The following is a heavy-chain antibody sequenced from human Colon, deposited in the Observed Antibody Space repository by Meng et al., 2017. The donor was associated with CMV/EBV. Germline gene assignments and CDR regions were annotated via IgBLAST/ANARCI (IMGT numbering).Heavy chain of an antibody. CDR3: ARAQYTYGYWIFDY. CDR2: IYPSGFP. Sequence: QVQLQESGPGLVKPSETLSLSCTVSGGSISSYYWSWIRQPAGKGLEWIGRIYPSGFPKYKPSLESRVTMSADTSKNQISLKLTSVTAADTAVYYCARAQYTYGYWIFDYWGQGTLVTAPQ. CDR1: GGSISSYY. V-gene: IGHV4-4*07. J-gene: IGHJ4*02. D-gene: IGHD5-18*01.